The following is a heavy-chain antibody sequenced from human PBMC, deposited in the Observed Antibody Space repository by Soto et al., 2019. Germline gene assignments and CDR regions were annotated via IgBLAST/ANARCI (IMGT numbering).Heavy chain of an antibody. CDR1: GDTVTKYG. D-gene: IGHD6-19*01. V-gene: IGHV1-18*01. J-gene: IGHJ4*02. CDR3: ASATSIAVAGKET. Sequence: QVQLVQSGGEVKKPGESVKVSCKASGDTVTKYGISWVRQAPGQGLEWLGWSSFYNGHTNYALKFQDRITFTTDTSTSTASMELRSLTSDDTAVYYCASATSIAVAGKETWGQGTLVTVSS. CDR2: SSFYNGHT.